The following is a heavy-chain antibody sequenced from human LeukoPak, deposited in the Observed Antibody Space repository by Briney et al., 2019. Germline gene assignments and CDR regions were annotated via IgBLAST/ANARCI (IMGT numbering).Heavy chain of an antibody. CDR2: INPNSGGT. CDR1: GYTFTGYY. Sequence: ASVKVSCKASGYTFTGYYMHWVRQAPGQGLEWMGWINPNSGGTNYAQKFQGRVTMTRDTSISTAYMELSRLRSEDTAVYYCARYELGVWAFDYWGQGTLVTVSS. J-gene: IGHJ4*02. D-gene: IGHD3-16*01. V-gene: IGHV1-2*02. CDR3: ARYELGVWAFDY.